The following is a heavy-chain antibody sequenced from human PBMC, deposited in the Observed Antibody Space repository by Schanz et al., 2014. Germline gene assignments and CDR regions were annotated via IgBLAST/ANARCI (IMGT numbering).Heavy chain of an antibody. CDR3: ARDTFYYDTGADYAVRYFDL. CDR1: GGSVSRYY. V-gene: IGHV4-59*02. CDR2: IYYIGSP. D-gene: IGHD3-22*01. Sequence: QVQLQESGPGLVKPSETLSLTCTVSGGSVSRYYWSWIRQPPGKGLEWLGYIYYIGSPNYNPALKSRVSISVDTSKNQISLKLNSVTAADAAIYYCARDTFYYDTGADYAVRYFDLWGRRTLVSVSS. J-gene: IGHJ2*01.